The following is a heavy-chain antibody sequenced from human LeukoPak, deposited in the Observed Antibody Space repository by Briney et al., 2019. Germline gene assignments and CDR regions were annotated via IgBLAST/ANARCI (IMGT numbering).Heavy chain of an antibody. J-gene: IGHJ4*02. D-gene: IGHD1-7*01. CDR2: ISYDGSNK. V-gene: IGHV3-30*18. CDR3: AKDRYNWNYVGYFDY. Sequence: GRSLRLSCAASGFTFSSYGMHWVRQAPGKGLEWVAVISYDGSNKYYADSVKGRFTISRDNSKNTLYLQMNSLRAEDTAVYYCAKDRYNWNYVGYFDYWGQGTLVTVSS. CDR1: GFTFSSYG.